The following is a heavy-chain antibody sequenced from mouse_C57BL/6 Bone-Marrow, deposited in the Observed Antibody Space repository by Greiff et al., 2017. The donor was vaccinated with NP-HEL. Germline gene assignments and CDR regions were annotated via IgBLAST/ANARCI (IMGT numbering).Heavy chain of an antibody. CDR1: GYTFTSYW. Sequence: VQLQQSGAELVMPGASVKLSCKASGYTFTSYWMHWVKQRPGQGLEWIGEIDPSDSYTNYNQKFKGKSTLTVDKSSSTAYMQLSSLTSEDSAVYYCARRYYGTFYAMDYWGQGTSVTVSS. CDR3: ARRYYGTFYAMDY. D-gene: IGHD1-1*01. V-gene: IGHV1-69*01. CDR2: IDPSDSYT. J-gene: IGHJ4*01.